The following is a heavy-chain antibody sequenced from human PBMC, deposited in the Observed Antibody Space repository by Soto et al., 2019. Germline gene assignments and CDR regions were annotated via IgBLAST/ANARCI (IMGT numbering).Heavy chain of an antibody. V-gene: IGHV3-7*01. J-gene: IGHJ6*03. D-gene: IGHD2-2*01. Sequence: GGSLRLSCAASGFTFSSYWMSWVRQAPGKGLEWVANIKQDGSEKYYVDSVKGRFTISRDNAKNSLYLQMNSLRAEDTAVYYCARDFGPAAMPAALFYYYYYYMDVWGKGTTVTVSS. CDR3: ARDFGPAAMPAALFYYYYYYMDV. CDR2: IKQDGSEK. CDR1: GFTFSSYW.